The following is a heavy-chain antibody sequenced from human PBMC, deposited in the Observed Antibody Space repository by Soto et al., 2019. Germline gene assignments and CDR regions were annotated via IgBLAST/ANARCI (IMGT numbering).Heavy chain of an antibody. CDR2: ISGSGGST. V-gene: IGHV3-23*01. Sequence: EVQLLESGGGLVQPGGSLRLSCAASGFTFSSYAMSWVRQTPGKGLEWVSAISGSGGSTYYADSVKGRFTISRDNSKNTLYLQMNSLRAEDTAVYYCAKDEKGYEWVNYFDYWGQGTLVTVSS. CDR1: GFTFSSYA. D-gene: IGHD5-12*01. CDR3: AKDEKGYEWVNYFDY. J-gene: IGHJ4*02.